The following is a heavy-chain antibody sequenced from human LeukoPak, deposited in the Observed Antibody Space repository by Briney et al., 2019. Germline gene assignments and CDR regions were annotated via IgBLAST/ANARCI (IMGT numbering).Heavy chain of an antibody. CDR3: AVDNSASFQGWFDP. Sequence: GGSLRLSCAASGFTFSSYAMSWVRQAPGKGLEWVSAISGSGGSTYYADSVEGRFTISRDNSKSTLYLQMDSLRADDSAVYYCAVDNSASFQGWFDPWGQGSLVSVSS. CDR2: ISGSGGST. D-gene: IGHD2/OR15-2a*01. V-gene: IGHV3-23*01. J-gene: IGHJ5*02. CDR1: GFTFSSYA.